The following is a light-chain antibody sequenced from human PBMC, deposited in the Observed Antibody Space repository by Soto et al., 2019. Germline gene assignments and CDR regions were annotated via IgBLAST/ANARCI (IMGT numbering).Light chain of an antibody. CDR2: DVT. V-gene: IGLV2-14*03. CDR1: SSDVGGYDH. Sequence: QSVLTQPASVSGSPGQSITISCTGTSSDVGGYDHVSWYQQHPGKAPKLIIYDVTVRTSGISRRFSGSKSDNTASLAVSGLQPEDEADYYCSSYTNKDTLLFGGGTKLT. J-gene: IGLJ3*02. CDR3: SSYTNKDTLL.